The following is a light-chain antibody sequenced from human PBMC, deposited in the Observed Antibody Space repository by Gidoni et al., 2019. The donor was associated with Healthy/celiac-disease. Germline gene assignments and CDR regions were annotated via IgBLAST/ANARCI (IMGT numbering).Light chain of an antibody. CDR1: SRDVGGYNY. CDR2: YVS. J-gene: IGLJ2*01. Sequence: QSALTQPASVSGSPGPSITISCTGTSRDVGGYNYVSWYQQHPGKAPKLMIYYVSNRPSGVSNRFSGSKSGNTASLTISGLQAEDEADYYCSSYTSSSTVVFGGGTKLTV. V-gene: IGLV2-14*01. CDR3: SSYTSSSTVV.